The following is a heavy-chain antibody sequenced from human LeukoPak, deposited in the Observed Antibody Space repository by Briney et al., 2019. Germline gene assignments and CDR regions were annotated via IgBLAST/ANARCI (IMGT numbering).Heavy chain of an antibody. Sequence: GGSLRLSCAASGFTFSSYSMNWVRQAPGKGLEWVSYISSSSSTIYYADSVKGRFTISRDNAKNSLYLQMNSLRAEDMAVYYCARDDYGDYEMDSFDIWGQGTMVTVSS. J-gene: IGHJ3*02. CDR2: ISSSSSTI. V-gene: IGHV3-48*01. D-gene: IGHD4-17*01. CDR3: ARDDYGDYEMDSFDI. CDR1: GFTFSSYS.